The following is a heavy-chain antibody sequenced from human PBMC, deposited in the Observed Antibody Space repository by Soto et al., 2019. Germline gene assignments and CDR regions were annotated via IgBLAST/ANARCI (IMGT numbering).Heavy chain of an antibody. V-gene: IGHV5-10-1*01. Sequence: PGESLKISCQASGYRFSNYWITWVRQMPGKGLEWMGTIDPSDSYSNNSPSFQGHVTISTDTSINTAYLHWGSLKASDTAIYYCARRLSGPKEEYNAYYFYGLDVWGHGTTVTV. CDR2: IDPSDSYS. CDR1: GYRFSNYW. CDR3: ARRLSGPKEEYNAYYFYGLDV. D-gene: IGHD1-1*01. J-gene: IGHJ6*02.